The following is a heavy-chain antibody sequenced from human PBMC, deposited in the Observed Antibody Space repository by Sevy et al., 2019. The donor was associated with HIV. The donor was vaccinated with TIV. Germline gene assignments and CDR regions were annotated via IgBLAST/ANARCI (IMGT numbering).Heavy chain of an antibody. CDR3: ARNYYDSSGYYSDDAFDI. V-gene: IGHV4-4*07. Sequence: SETLSLTCTVSGGSISSYYWSWIRQPAGKGLEWIGRIYTSGSTNYNPSLKSRVTMSVDTSKNQFSRKLSSVTAADTAVYYCARNYYDSSGYYSDDAFDIWGQGTMVTVSS. CDR2: IYTSGST. D-gene: IGHD3-22*01. J-gene: IGHJ3*02. CDR1: GGSISSYY.